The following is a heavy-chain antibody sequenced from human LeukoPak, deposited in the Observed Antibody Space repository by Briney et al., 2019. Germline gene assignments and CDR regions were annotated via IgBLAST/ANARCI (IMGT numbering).Heavy chain of an antibody. D-gene: IGHD3-22*01. V-gene: IGHV3-30*03. CDR1: GFTFSTYG. CDR3: ARDRAVYSDSRGYYPDAFDI. CDR2: ISYDESNK. Sequence: GGSLRLSCAASGFTFSTYGMHWVRQAPGKGLEWVAVISYDESNKYYADSVKGRFTISRDNAKNSLYLQMNSLRAEDTAMYYCARDRAVYSDSRGYYPDAFDIWGQGTMVTVSS. J-gene: IGHJ3*02.